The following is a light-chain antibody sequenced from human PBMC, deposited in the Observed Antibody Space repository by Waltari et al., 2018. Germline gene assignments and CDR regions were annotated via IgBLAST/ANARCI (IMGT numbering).Light chain of an antibody. CDR1: QTVTND. Sequence: EIVITQSPASLSVSQGERAALSFTASQTVTNDLAWYHQKPGQAPTLLIFGASTRATGVPARFRGSGSGTEFTLTIGSVQSEDFAVYYCQQYSDWIAFGGGTKVDLK. V-gene: IGKV3-15*01. J-gene: IGKJ4*01. CDR3: QQYSDWIA. CDR2: GAS.